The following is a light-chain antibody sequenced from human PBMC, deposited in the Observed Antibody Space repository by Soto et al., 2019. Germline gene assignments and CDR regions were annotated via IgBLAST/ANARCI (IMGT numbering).Light chain of an antibody. CDR1: QSVSRY. Sequence: EIVLTQSPVTLSLCPGERATLSCRASQSVSRYFAWYQQKPGQAPRLLIYDASNRATGVPARFSGSGSGTDFTLTISSLEPEDFAVYYCQQRSSWPVTFGQGTKVDIK. CDR2: DAS. J-gene: IGKJ1*01. V-gene: IGKV3-11*01. CDR3: QQRSSWPVT.